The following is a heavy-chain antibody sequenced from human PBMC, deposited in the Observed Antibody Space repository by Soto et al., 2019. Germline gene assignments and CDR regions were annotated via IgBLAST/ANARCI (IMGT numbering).Heavy chain of an antibody. J-gene: IGHJ5*02. Sequence: SVQFSCKSSGYTFSSYGITWVRQAPGQGLEWMGWISAYNGNTNYAQKLQGRVTMTTDTSTNTAYMDLTSLRSDDTAVYYCARVTGRGGSDTYYLNWFHSLGQG. V-gene: IGHV1-18*01. CDR3: ARVTGRGGSDTYYLNWFHS. CDR2: ISAYNGNT. D-gene: IGHD3-16*01. CDR1: GYTFSSYG.